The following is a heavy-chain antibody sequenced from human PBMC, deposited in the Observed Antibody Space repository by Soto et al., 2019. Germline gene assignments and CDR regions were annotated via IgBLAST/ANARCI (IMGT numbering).Heavy chain of an antibody. Sequence: GGSLRLSCAASGFDFSSYGIHWVHQAPGKGLEWVAASSYDGRETFYADSAKGRFTVSKEMSKNTAFLQMNALRHEDTAVYFCARDSGWPILNFDNWGQGTPVTVSS. CDR1: GFDFSSYG. V-gene: IGHV3-30*03. J-gene: IGHJ4*02. CDR2: SSYDGRET. CDR3: ARDSGWPILNFDN. D-gene: IGHD3-10*01.